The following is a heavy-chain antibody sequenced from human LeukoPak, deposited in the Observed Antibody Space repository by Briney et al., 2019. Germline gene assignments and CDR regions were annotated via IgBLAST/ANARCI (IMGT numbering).Heavy chain of an antibody. CDR3: ARDHLAGWALEY. CDR2: IKNDGSDI. CDR1: GFTFSTYW. Sequence: GGSLRLSCAASGFTFSTYWMFWVRQAPGKGLEWLASIKNDGSDIHYEDSVKGRFTISRDNAKNSLYLQLNSLRAEDTAVYFCARDHLAGWALEYWGQGTLVTVSS. D-gene: IGHD6-19*01. J-gene: IGHJ4*02. V-gene: IGHV3-7*01.